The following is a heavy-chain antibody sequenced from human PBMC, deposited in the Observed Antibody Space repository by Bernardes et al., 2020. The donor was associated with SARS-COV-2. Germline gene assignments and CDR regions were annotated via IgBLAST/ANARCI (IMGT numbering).Heavy chain of an antibody. J-gene: IGHJ4*02. V-gene: IGHV3-7*01. CDR3: ARLRGGYIDS. CDR2: IKQDGTDK. D-gene: IGHD3-16*01. Sequence: GGSLRLSCAASGFTFSGYWMTWVRQAPGKGLEWVANIKQDGTDKYYVDPVKGRFTISRDNTENSLYLQLNSLRAEDTAVFYCARLRGGYIDSWGQGTLVTVSS. CDR1: GFTFSGYW.